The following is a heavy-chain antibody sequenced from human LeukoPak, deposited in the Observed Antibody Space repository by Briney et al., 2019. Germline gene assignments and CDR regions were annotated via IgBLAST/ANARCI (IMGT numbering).Heavy chain of an antibody. CDR1: GFTFSSYA. D-gene: IGHD2-2*02. Sequence: GGSLRLSCAASGFTFSSYAMSWVRQAPGKGLEWVSAVSGSGGSTYYADSVKGRFTISRDNSKNTLYLQMNSLRAEDTAVYYCAKESDIVVVPAAIHGAFDIWGQGTMVTVSS. CDR3: AKESDIVVVPAAIHGAFDI. J-gene: IGHJ3*02. V-gene: IGHV3-23*01. CDR2: VSGSGGST.